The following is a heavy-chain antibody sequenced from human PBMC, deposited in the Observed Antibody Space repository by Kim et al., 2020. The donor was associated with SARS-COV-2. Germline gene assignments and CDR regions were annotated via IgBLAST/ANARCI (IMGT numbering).Heavy chain of an antibody. Sequence: SETLSLTCTVSGGSISSGGYYWSWIRQHPGKGLEWIGYIYYSGSTYYNPSLKSRVTISVDTSKNQFSLKLSSVTAADTAVYYCARSTITMIADWGQGTLVTVSS. D-gene: IGHD3-22*01. J-gene: IGHJ4*02. CDR3: ARSTITMIAD. CDR2: IYYSGST. V-gene: IGHV4-31*03. CDR1: GGSISSGGYY.